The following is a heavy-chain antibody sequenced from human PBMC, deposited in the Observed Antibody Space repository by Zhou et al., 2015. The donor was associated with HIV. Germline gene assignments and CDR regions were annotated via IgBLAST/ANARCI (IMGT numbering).Heavy chain of an antibody. Sequence: VHLVESGGALVQPGGSLRLSCAASGFTFTNAWLSWVRQVPGKGLEWVSVIYSGGSTYYADSVKGRFTISRDNSKNTLYLQMNSLRAEDTAVYYCARVWSQMGYYYYYYMDVWGKGTTGHRLL. D-gene: IGHD2-21*01. CDR2: IYSGGST. V-gene: IGHV3-66*01. CDR3: ARVWSQMGYYYYYYMDV. CDR1: GFTFTNAW. J-gene: IGHJ6*03.